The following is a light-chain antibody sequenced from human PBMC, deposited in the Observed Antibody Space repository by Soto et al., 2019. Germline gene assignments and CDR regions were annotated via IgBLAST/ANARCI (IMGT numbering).Light chain of an antibody. CDR1: SSDVGGYNY. V-gene: IGLV2-8*01. CDR3: AAWNDSLHGVV. J-gene: IGLJ2*01. Sequence: QTVLTQPPSASGSPGQSVTISCTGTSSDVGGYNYVSWYQQHPGKAPELMIYEVSKRPSGVPDRFSGSKSGNTASLTVSGLQAEDEADYYCAAWNDSLHGVVFGGGTKLTVL. CDR2: EVS.